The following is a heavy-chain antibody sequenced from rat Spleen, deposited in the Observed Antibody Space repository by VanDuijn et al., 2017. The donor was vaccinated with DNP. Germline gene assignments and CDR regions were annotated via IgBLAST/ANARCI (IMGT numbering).Heavy chain of an antibody. J-gene: IGHJ2*01. CDR3: TTLGTYYFDY. Sequence: EVQLVESGGGLVQPGRSLKLSCAASGFTFSDYYMAWVRQAPTKGLEWVAYIAYDGGITYYGDSVKGRFTISRDNAKNTQYLQMDSLRSEDTATYYCTTLGTYYFDYWGQGVMVTVSS. CDR2: IAYDGGIT. V-gene: IGHV5-20*01. CDR1: GFTFSDYY.